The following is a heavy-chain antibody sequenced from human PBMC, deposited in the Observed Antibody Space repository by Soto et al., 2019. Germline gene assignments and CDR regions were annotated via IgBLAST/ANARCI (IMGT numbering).Heavy chain of an antibody. D-gene: IGHD3-10*01. Sequence: EVRLVESGGVLVQAGESLRLSCVASGFTFSSSWLHWVRQAPGKGLVWVSHISPDGGQPAYADSVRGRFTISRDNARNTLYLQMNSLRVEDTAVYYCARVTITMERNIPDLGQGTLVTVSS. CDR1: GFTFSSSW. J-gene: IGHJ4*02. V-gene: IGHV3-74*01. CDR2: ISPDGGQP. CDR3: ARVTITMERNIPD.